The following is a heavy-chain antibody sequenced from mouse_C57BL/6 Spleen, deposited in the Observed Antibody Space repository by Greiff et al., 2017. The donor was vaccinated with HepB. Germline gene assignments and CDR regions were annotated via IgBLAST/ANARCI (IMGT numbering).Heavy chain of an antibody. Sequence: VQRVESGAELVRPGTSVKMSCKASGYTFTNYWIGWAKQRPGHGLEWIGDIYPGGGYTNYNEKFKGKATLTADKSSSTAYMQFSSLTSEDSAIYYCARRGYTSYYFDYWGQGTTLTVSS. CDR2: IYPGGGYT. V-gene: IGHV1-63*01. CDR1: GYTFTNYW. CDR3: ARRGYTSYYFDY. J-gene: IGHJ2*01.